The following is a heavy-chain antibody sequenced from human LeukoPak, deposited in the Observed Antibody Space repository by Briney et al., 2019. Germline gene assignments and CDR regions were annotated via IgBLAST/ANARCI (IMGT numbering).Heavy chain of an antibody. CDR2: IYPGDSDT. V-gene: IGHV5-51*01. CDR1: GYSFTSYW. J-gene: IGHJ6*03. Sequence: GESLKISCKGSGYSFTSYWIGWGRQMPGKGVELMGSIYPGDSDTRYSPSFQGQVTISADKSISTAYLQWSSLKASDNAMYYCASNSGGSWNYYYYYYMDVWGKGTTVTVSS. D-gene: IGHD2-15*01. CDR3: ASNSGGSWNYYYYYYMDV.